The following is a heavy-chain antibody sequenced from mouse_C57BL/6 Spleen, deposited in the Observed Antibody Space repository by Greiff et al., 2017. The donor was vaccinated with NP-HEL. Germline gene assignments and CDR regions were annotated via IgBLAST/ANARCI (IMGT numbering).Heavy chain of an antibody. D-gene: IGHD3-2*02. CDR1: GYTFTSYW. CDR2: IDPSDSYT. Sequence: QVQLQQPGAELVMPGASVKLSCKASGYTFTSYWMHWVKQRPGQGLEWIGEIDPSDSYTNYNQKFKGKSTLTVDKSSSTAYMQLSSLTSEDSAVYYCARSLTAQAVDYWGQGTTLTVSS. CDR3: ARSLTAQAVDY. J-gene: IGHJ2*01. V-gene: IGHV1-69*01.